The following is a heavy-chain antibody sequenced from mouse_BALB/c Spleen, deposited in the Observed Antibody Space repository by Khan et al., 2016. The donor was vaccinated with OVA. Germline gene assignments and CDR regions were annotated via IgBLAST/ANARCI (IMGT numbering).Heavy chain of an antibody. D-gene: IGHD1-1*01. CDR2: IYPGTDNT. CDR1: GYIFTSYW. CDR3: ASEEALYYFDY. Sequence: QVQLKESGAELARPGASVKLSCKTSGYIFTSYWIHWVKQRSGQGLEWIARIYPGTDNTYYNQKLKDKASLTADKSSSTAYLQLSSLKSEDSAVYFCASEEALYYFDYWGQGTTLTVSS. V-gene: IGHV1-76*01. J-gene: IGHJ2*01.